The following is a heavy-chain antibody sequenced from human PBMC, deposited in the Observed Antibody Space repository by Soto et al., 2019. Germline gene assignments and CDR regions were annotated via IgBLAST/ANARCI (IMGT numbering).Heavy chain of an antibody. D-gene: IGHD3-3*01. CDR3: AREGGDFVQVPYY. J-gene: IGHJ4*02. V-gene: IGHV4-59*02. CDR2: TSYTGNT. Sequence: PSETLSLTCCFSGFSVTSHHGSWIRQFPGQGLEWIAYTSYTGNTNYNPSLQSRVTISLDTSKNQLSLKLTSMTAADTAVYFCAREGGDFVQVPYYWGQGTLVNVSS. CDR1: GFSVTSHH.